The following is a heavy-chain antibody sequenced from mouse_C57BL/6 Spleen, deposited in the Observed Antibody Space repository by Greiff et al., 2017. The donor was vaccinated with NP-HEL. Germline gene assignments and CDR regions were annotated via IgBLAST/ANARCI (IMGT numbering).Heavy chain of an antibody. V-gene: IGHV3-6*01. CDR3: ARAGYYYGSSYGGYFDY. Sequence: EVKLQESGPGLVKPSQSLSLTCSVTGYSITSGYYWNWIRQFPGNKLEWMGYISYDGSNNYNPSLKNRISITRDTSKNQFFLKLNSVTTEDTATYYCARAGYYYGSSYGGYFDYWGQGTTLTVSS. J-gene: IGHJ2*01. CDR1: GYSITSGYY. CDR2: ISYDGSN. D-gene: IGHD1-1*01.